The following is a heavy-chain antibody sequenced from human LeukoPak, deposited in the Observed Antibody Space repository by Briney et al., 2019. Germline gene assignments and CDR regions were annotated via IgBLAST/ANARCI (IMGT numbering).Heavy chain of an antibody. J-gene: IGHJ5*02. Sequence: PSETLSLTCTVSGGSISSYYWSWIRQPPGKGLEWIGYIYYKSRVTISVDTSKNQFSLKLSSVTAADTAVYYCARAVIPRLVRRVNHWFDPWGQGTLVTVSS. CDR3: ARAVIPRLVRRVNHWFDP. D-gene: IGHD3-10*01. CDR2: IYY. CDR1: GGSISSYY. V-gene: IGHV4-59*01.